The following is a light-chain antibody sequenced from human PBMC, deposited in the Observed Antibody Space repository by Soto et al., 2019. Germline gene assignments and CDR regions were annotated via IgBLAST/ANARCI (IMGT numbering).Light chain of an antibody. Sequence: EIVLTQSPGTLSLSPGERATLSCRASQSVSSSYLAWYQQKPGQAPRLLMYGASSRATGIPDRFSGRGSGTDFTLTISRLEPEDFAVYYCQQYGSSPGYTFGQGTKLEIK. CDR2: GAS. J-gene: IGKJ2*01. V-gene: IGKV3-20*01. CDR3: QQYGSSPGYT. CDR1: QSVSSSY.